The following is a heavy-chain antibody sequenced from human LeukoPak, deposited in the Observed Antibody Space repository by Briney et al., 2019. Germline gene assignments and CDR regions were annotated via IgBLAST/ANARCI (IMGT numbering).Heavy chain of an antibody. D-gene: IGHD6-13*01. CDR2: ISSNGGST. V-gene: IGHV3-64*01. J-gene: IGHJ1*01. CDR3: ARGRAAGISAEYFQH. Sequence: GGSLRLSCAASGFTFSSYAIHWVRQAPGKGLEYVSAISSNGGSTYYANSVKGRFTISRDNSKNTLYLQMGSLRAEDMAVYCCARGRAAGISAEYFQHWGQGTLVTVSS. CDR1: GFTFSSYA.